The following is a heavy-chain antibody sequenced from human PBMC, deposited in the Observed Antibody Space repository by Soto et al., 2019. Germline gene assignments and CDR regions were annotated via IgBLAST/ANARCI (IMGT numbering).Heavy chain of an antibody. D-gene: IGHD3-3*01. CDR2: ISHRGST. CDR1: GGSISSDKW. CDR3: AAIPLTSGVVSGRFDP. Sequence: QVHLQESGPVLVKPSGTLALTCAVSGGSISSDKWWTWVRQPPGKGLEWIGEISHRGSTNYSPSFKSRLSLSVDTTKTQFSLRLTSVTAADTAVYYCAAIPLTSGVVSGRFDPWGQGIMVTVSS. J-gene: IGHJ5*02. V-gene: IGHV4-4*02.